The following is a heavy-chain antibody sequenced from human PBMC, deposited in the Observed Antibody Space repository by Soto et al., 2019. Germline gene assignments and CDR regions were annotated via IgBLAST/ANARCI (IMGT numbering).Heavy chain of an antibody. V-gene: IGHV1-18*01. CDR1: GYTFTSYG. J-gene: IGHJ5*02. CDR3: AKLYCSGGSCYGWFDT. Sequence: QVQLVQFGAEVKKPGASVKVSCKASGYTFTSYGISWVRQAPGQGLEWMGWINGYNGNTNYAQKVQGRVTMTTDRSTSTAYMELRSLRSDDTAVYYCAKLYCSGGSCYGWFDTWGQGTLVTVSS. D-gene: IGHD2-15*01. CDR2: INGYNGNT.